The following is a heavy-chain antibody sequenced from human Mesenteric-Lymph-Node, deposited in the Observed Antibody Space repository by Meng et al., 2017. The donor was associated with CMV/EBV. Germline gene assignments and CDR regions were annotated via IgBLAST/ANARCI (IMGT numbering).Heavy chain of an antibody. J-gene: IGHJ4*02. CDR3: ARRYYDSSGYYKGAY. Sequence: GESLKISCAASGFTFSNHWMSWVRQAPGKGLEWVASINQDGSEKYFGDSVEGRFTISRDNSKNSVYLQMNSLRAEDTAVYFCARRYYDSSGYYKGAYWGQGTLVTVSS. D-gene: IGHD3-22*01. V-gene: IGHV3-7*01. CDR2: INQDGSEK. CDR1: GFTFSNHW.